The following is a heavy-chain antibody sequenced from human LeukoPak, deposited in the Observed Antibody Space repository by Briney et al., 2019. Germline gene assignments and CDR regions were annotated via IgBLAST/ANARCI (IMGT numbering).Heavy chain of an antibody. CDR2: ISGSGGST. Sequence: GGSLRLSCAASGFTFSSYAMSWVRQAPAKGLEWVSAISGSGGSTYYADSVKGRFTISRDNSKNTLYLQMNSLRAEDTAVYYCAKRHIVLMVYATAGTWDYWGQGTLVTVSS. J-gene: IGHJ4*02. D-gene: IGHD2-8*01. CDR3: AKRHIVLMVYATAGTWDY. CDR1: GFTFSSYA. V-gene: IGHV3-23*01.